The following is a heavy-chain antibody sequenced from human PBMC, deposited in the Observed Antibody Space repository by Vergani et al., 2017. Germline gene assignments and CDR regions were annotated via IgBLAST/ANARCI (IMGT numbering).Heavy chain of an antibody. D-gene: IGHD3-22*01. Sequence: QVQLQESGPGLVKPSETLSLICDVFDFISNGHYWGWIRQSPEKGLEWIGSLYASGSTHHNPSLRRRINMSVDTSKNQFSLKLNSVTAADTAMYYCARMVGYDEGDAFRIGYFDSWGPGILVTVSS. CDR1: DFISNGHY. J-gene: IGHJ4*02. CDR2: LYASGST. CDR3: ARMVGYDEGDAFRIGYFDS. V-gene: IGHV4-38-2*01.